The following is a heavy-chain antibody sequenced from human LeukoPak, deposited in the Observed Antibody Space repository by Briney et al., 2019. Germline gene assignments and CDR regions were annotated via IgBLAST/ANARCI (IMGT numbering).Heavy chain of an antibody. CDR3: ARDYYDSSGPHNMDV. J-gene: IGHJ6*03. CDR2: INWNGGST. CDR1: GFTFDDYG. D-gene: IGHD3-22*01. V-gene: IGHV3-20*01. Sequence: GGSLRLSCAASGFTFDDYGMSWVRQAPGKGLEWVSGINWNGGSTGYADSVKGRFTISRDNAKNSLCLQMNSLRAEDTALYHCARDYYDSSGPHNMDVWGKGTTVTVSS.